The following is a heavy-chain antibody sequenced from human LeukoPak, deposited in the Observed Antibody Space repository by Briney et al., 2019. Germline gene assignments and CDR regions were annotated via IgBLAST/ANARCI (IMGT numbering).Heavy chain of an antibody. CDR2: IHYTGNT. Sequence: PSETLSLTCTVSGGSISSESDYWGWIRQPPGKGLEWIGSIHYTGNTYYSPSLKSRVTISVDTSNNQFSLRLTSVTAADTAVYYCARNEGHSDYVGRGPLDYWGQGSLVTVSS. CDR3: ARNEGHSDYVGRGPLDY. CDR1: GGSISSESDY. D-gene: IGHD5-12*01. V-gene: IGHV4-39*07. J-gene: IGHJ4*02.